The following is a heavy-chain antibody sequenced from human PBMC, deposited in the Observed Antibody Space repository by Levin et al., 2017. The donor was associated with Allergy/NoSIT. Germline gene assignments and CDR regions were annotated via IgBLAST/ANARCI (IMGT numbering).Heavy chain of an antibody. J-gene: IGHJ4*02. CDR1: GDSIRNNY. CDR2: ISYSGTT. D-gene: IGHD2-15*01. V-gene: IGHV4-59*08. CDR3: VRRCCSGGFCLLDY. Sequence: SETLSLTCTVSGDSIRNNYWTWVRQPPGKGLELIGYISYSGTTKYNPSLKSRVSMSVDTSKNQFSLKLSSVTAADTALYSYVRRCCSGGFCLLDYWGQGTVVTVSS.